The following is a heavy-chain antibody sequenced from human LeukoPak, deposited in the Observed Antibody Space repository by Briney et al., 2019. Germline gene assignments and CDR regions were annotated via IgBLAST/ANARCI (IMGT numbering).Heavy chain of an antibody. V-gene: IGHV3-23*01. CDR1: GFTFSSYA. CDR2: ISGSGGST. CDR3: AKATMIVVGPYLDY. D-gene: IGHD3-22*01. J-gene: IGHJ4*02. Sequence: PGGSLRLSCAASGFTFSSYAMSWVRQAPGKGLEWVSAISGSGGSTYYADSVKGRFTISRDNSKNTLYLQMNSLRAEDTAVYYCAKATMIVVGPYLDYWGQGTLVTVSS.